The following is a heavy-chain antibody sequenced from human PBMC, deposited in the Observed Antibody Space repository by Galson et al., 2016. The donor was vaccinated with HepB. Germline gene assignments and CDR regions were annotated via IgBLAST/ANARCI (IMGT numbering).Heavy chain of an antibody. Sequence: CAISGDSVSSNSATWNWIRLSPSRGLEWLGRTYHRSRWYSDYALSVKSRITINADTSKSQFSLRLNSVTPEDTAVYYCARRTGNGFDVWGQGTTVTVSS. CDR2: TYHRSRWYS. D-gene: IGHD1-1*01. J-gene: IGHJ6*02. CDR1: GDSVSSNSAT. V-gene: IGHV6-1*01. CDR3: ARRTGNGFDV.